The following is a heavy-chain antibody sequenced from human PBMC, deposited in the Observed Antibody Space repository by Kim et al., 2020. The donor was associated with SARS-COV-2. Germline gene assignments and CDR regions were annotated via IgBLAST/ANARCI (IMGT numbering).Heavy chain of an antibody. CDR2: IYYSGST. CDR1: GGSISSSSYY. Sequence: SETLSLTCTVSGGSISSSSYYWGWIRQPPGKGLEWIGSIYYSGSTYYNPSLKSRVTISVDTSKNQFSLKLSSVTAADTAVYYCARRPGSGSYYNPKYNWFDPWGQGTLVTVSS. V-gene: IGHV4-39*01. D-gene: IGHD3-10*01. CDR3: ARRPGSGSYYNPKYNWFDP. J-gene: IGHJ5*02.